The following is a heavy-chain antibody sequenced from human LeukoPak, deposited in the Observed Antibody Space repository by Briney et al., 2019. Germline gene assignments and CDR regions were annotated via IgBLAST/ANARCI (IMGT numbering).Heavy chain of an antibody. CDR1: GFSFSTYG. D-gene: IGHD1-26*01. J-gene: IGHJ4*02. V-gene: IGHV3-30*18. Sequence: PGGSVRLSCAASGFSFSTYGMHWVRQAPGKGLEWVTVISYDGSDKYYADSVKGRFTISRDNSRNTLYLQMNSLRVEDTAVYYCAKGVGSFTLDYWRQGTLVTVSS. CDR3: AKGVGSFTLDY. CDR2: ISYDGSDK.